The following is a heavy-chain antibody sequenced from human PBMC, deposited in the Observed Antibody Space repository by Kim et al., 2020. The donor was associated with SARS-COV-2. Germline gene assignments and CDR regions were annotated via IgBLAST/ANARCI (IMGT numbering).Heavy chain of an antibody. CDR2: IYPGDSDT. J-gene: IGHJ2*01. Sequence: GESLKISCEGSGYTFTSYWIGWVRQMPGTGLEWMAIIYPGDSDTRYSPSFQGQVTISADKSISTAYLHWSSLKASDTAMYYCARAPGRNASQNYWYFDLWGRGTLVTVSS. V-gene: IGHV5-51*01. CDR1: GYTFTSYW. CDR3: ARAPGRNASQNYWYFDL.